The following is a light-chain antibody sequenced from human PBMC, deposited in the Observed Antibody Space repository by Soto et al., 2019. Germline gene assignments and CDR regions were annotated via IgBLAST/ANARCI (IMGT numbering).Light chain of an antibody. CDR1: QSVRSW. J-gene: IGKJ2*01. Sequence: DIQLSQSPSILSASVGDRVTITCRASQSVRSWLAWYQQQPGKAPKLLIYFASILESGAPSRFSGSGSETEYTLTITSLQPEDFATYYCQQYNSHSLYSFGQGTKVEIK. CDR2: FAS. CDR3: QQYNSHSLYS. V-gene: IGKV1-5*01.